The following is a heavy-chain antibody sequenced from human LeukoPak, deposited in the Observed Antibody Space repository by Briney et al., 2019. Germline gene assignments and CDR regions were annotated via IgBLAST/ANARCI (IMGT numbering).Heavy chain of an antibody. CDR1: GFTFSSYG. CDR3: AKDWSFACSGGSCYTYPGDY. Sequence: GGSLRLSCAASGFTFSSYGMHWVRQAPGKGLEWVAVISYDGSNKYYADSVRGRFTISRDNSKNTLYLQMNSLRAEDTAVCYCAKDWSFACSGGSCYTYPGDYWGQGTLVTVSS. D-gene: IGHD2-15*01. V-gene: IGHV3-30*18. J-gene: IGHJ4*02. CDR2: ISYDGSNK.